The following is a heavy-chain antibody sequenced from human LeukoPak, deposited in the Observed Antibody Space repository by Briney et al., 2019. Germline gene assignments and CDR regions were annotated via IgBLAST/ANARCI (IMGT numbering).Heavy chain of an antibody. D-gene: IGHD5-24*01. CDR3: GRELSEMATISPFDY. J-gene: IGHJ4*02. CDR1: GFAFGSEA. V-gene: IGHV3-23*01. Sequence: GGSLRLSCAVSGFAFGSEAMGWVRHSPAGGREWVSAISASGGSTYYTASAKGRFTIHRDNSKNPPSLQRTCVQAEAPSVYYRGRELSEMATISPFDYLGQGSLVTDSS. CDR2: ISASGGST.